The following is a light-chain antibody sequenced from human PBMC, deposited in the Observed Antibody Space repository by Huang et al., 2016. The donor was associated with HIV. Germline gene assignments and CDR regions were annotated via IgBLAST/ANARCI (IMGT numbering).Light chain of an antibody. CDR3: QQYNNWPPVT. V-gene: IGKV3-15*01. CDR2: GAS. CDR1: QNINSN. Sequence: EVVMTQSPATLSVSPGERATLSCRASQNINSNLACYQQKPGQTPRLLIYGASTRATGIPARFSGSWSGTEFTLTISSLQSEDFAVYYCQQYNNWPPVTFGQGTKLEIK. J-gene: IGKJ2*01.